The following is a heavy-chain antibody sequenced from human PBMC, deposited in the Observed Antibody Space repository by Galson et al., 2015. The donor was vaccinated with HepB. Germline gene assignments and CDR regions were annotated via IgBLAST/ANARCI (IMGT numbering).Heavy chain of an antibody. J-gene: IGHJ4*02. CDR2: TSGSGSRT. D-gene: IGHD4-17*01. V-gene: IGHV3-23*01. CDR1: GFTFTNYA. Sequence: SLRLSCAASGFTFTNYAMNWVRQAPGKGLEWVSVTSGSGSRTYYADSVKGRFTVSRDNSENLVYLQMNSLRADDTAVYYCAKHDLYGAYSRGGSFDFWGQGTLVTVSS. CDR3: AKHDLYGAYSRGGSFDF.